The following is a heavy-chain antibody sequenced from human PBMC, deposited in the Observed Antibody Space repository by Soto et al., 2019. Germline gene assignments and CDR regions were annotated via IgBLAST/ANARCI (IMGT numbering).Heavy chain of an antibody. V-gene: IGHV3-30-3*01. D-gene: IGHD3-3*01. CDR2: VSFDGSDQ. J-gene: IGHJ4*02. CDR3: VRDWSGYQNYFDY. CDR1: GFTFSSYA. Sequence: QVQLVESGGGVVQPGRSLRLSCAASGFTFSSYAMHWVRQAPGKGLEWVSFVSFDGSDQYYADSVRGRFTISRDNTKKTLYLQMNSLRTEDTAVYYCVRDWSGYQNYFDYWRQGTLVTVSS.